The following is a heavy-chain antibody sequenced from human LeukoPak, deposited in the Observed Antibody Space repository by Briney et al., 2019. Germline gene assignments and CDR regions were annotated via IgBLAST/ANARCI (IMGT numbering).Heavy chain of an antibody. CDR2: LTTKGDNT. J-gene: IGHJ4*02. CDR1: GFTLSNYA. V-gene: IGHV3-64*01. D-gene: IGHD6-13*01. Sequence: PGGCLRLSCAASGFTLSNYAMHWVRQAPGKGLEYVSSLTTKGDNTYYANSVKGRFTISRDNAKNTLYCEMGSLRAEDRAVYYCARVGEQLSRWSDYWGQGTLVTVSS. CDR3: ARVGEQLSRWSDY.